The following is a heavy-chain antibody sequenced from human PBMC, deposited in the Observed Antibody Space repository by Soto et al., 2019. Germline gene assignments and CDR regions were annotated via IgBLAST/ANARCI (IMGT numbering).Heavy chain of an antibody. Sequence: ASVKVSCKASGYTFTSYDVNWVRQATGQGLEWMGWMNPNSGNTGYAQKFQGRVSMTRNTSISTAYMELSSLRSEDTAVYYCARGHLAWDSWFDPWGQGTLVTVSS. J-gene: IGHJ5*02. D-gene: IGHD1-26*01. CDR2: MNPNSGNT. CDR3: ARGHLAWDSWFDP. CDR1: GYTFTSYD. V-gene: IGHV1-8*01.